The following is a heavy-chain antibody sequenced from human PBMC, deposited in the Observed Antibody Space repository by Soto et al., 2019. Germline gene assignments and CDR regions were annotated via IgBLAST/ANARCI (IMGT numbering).Heavy chain of an antibody. CDR3: AKDLNSSPSPPYYYYYYMDV. CDR2: ISGSGGST. V-gene: IGHV3-23*01. Sequence: EVQLLESGGGLVQPGGSLRLSCAASGFTFSSYAMSWVRQAPGKGLEWVSAISGSGGSTYYADSVKGRFTISRDNSKNTLYLQMNSLRAEDTAVYYCAKDLNSSPSPPYYYYYYMDVWGKGTTVTVSS. CDR1: GFTFSSYA. D-gene: IGHD6-6*01. J-gene: IGHJ6*03.